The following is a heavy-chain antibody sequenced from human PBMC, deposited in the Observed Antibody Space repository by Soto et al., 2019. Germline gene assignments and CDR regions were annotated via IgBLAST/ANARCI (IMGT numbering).Heavy chain of an antibody. CDR2: ISSSSSTI. CDR3: ARSGHTVVGFDI. CDR1: GFTFSRYS. J-gene: IGHJ3*02. D-gene: IGHD2-15*01. Sequence: PGGALRLSCAASGFTFSRYSMNWVRQAPGKGLEWVSYISSSSSTIYYAESVKGRFTISRDNAKNSLYLQMNSLRDEDTAVYYCARSGHTVVGFDIWGQGTMVTVSS. V-gene: IGHV3-48*02.